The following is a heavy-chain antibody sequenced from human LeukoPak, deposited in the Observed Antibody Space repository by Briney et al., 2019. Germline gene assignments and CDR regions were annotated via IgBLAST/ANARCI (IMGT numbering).Heavy chain of an antibody. V-gene: IGHV3-23*01. CDR2: ISASGSNT. Sequence: AGGSLRLSCTVSGLTFDTYGMSWVRQAPGKGLEWVSAISASGSNTHYADSVKGRGIISRDNSKNTLYLQMNSLRAEDTAVYYCAKEGVVPAAIEGQGDYYYYMDVWGKGTTVTVSS. CDR1: GLTFDTYG. D-gene: IGHD2-2*01. CDR3: AKEGVVPAAIEGQGDYYYYMDV. J-gene: IGHJ6*03.